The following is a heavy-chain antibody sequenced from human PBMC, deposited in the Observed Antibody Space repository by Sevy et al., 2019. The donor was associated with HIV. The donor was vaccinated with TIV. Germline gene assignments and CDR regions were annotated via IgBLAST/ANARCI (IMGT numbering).Heavy chain of an antibody. CDR2: ISSFSTYV. D-gene: IGHD2-2*01. CDR3: ARAQRYCSTTRGNDYSDYSYYFDY. J-gene: IGHJ4*02. Sequence: GGSLRLSCAASGFSVADHSLNWVRQTQGKGLEWVSSISSFSTYVNYADSVKGRLSISRDNSKNSVYLQMKSLRAEDTAVYYCARAQRYCSTTRGNDYSDYSYYFDYWGQGALVTVSS. CDR1: GFSVADHS. V-gene: IGHV3-21*01.